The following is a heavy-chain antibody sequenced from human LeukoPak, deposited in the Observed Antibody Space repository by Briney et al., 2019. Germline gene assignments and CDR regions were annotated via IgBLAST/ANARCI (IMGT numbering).Heavy chain of an antibody. D-gene: IGHD3-10*01. CDR3: ARGSRAQGNAFDI. CDR2: INSDGSST. CDR1: GFTFSSYW. V-gene: IGHV3-74*01. J-gene: IGHJ3*02. Sequence: RSGGSLRLSCAASGFTFSSYWMHWVRQAPGKGLVWVSRINSDGSSTSYADSVKGRFTISRDNAKNTLYLQMNRLRAEDTAVYYCARGSRAQGNAFDIWGQGTMVTVSS.